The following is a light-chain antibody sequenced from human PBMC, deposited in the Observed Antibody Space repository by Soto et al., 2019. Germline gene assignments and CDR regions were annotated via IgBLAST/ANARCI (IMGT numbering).Light chain of an antibody. Sequence: EIVLTQSPGTLSLSPGERATLSCRASQSVRNNYLAWYQQKPGQAPRLLIYGASTRATGIPARFSGSGSGTEFTLTISSLQSEDFAVYYCQQYNNWPPITFAQGTRLEIK. CDR3: QQYNNWPPIT. J-gene: IGKJ5*01. CDR2: GAS. V-gene: IGKV3-15*01. CDR1: QSVRNN.